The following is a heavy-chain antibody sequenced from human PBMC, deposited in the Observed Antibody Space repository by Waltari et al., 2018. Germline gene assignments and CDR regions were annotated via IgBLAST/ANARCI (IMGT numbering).Heavy chain of an antibody. CDR1: GGSISSSSYY. J-gene: IGHJ4*02. D-gene: IGHD3-22*01. Sequence: QLQLQESGPGLVKPSETLSLTCTVSGGSISSSSYYWGWIRQPPGKGLEWIGSIFYRGSTYYNPSLKSRVTISVDTSKNQFSLKLSSVSAADTAVYYCARLKYTYGYSPIEYWGQGTLVTVSS. V-gene: IGHV4-39*01. CDR2: IFYRGST. CDR3: ARLKYTYGYSPIEY.